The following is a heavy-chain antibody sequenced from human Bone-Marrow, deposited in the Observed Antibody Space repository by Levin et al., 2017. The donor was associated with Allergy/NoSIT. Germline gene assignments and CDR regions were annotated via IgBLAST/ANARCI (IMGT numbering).Heavy chain of an antibody. J-gene: IGHJ5*01. CDR1: GDSIRSGHYY. V-gene: IGHV4-31*03. D-gene: IGHD2-8*02. Sequence: SQTLSLPCTVSGDSIRSGHYYWSWIRQSPGKGLEWIGHSYYSGTAYYNPSLKSRLTISVDTSQNQFSLNLNSVTAADTAVYYCARVRNAGGRGWFDSWGQGTLVTVSS. CDR2: SYYSGTA. CDR3: ARVRNAGGRGWFDS.